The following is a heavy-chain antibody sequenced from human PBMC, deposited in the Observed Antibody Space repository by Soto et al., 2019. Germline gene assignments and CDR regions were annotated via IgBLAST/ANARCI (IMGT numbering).Heavy chain of an antibody. J-gene: IGHJ3*02. Sequence: EVQLVESGGGLVQPGGSLRLSCAASGFTFSSYWMSWVRQAPGKGLEWVANIKQDGSEKYYVDPVKGRFIISRDNAKNSLYVQMNSLRAEDTAVYYCARAHYGDCGGAFDIWGQGTMVTVSS. CDR2: IKQDGSEK. CDR1: GFTFSSYW. D-gene: IGHD4-17*01. V-gene: IGHV3-7*05. CDR3: ARAHYGDCGGAFDI.